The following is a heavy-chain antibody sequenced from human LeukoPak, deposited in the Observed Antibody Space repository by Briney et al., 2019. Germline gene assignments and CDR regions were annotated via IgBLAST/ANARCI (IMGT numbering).Heavy chain of an antibody. CDR3: ARDRDGYNNYYGMDV. Sequence: PSETLSLTCTVSGGSISSYYWSWIRQPPGKGLEWIGYIYYSGSTNYNPSLKSRVTISVDTSKNQFSLKLSSVTAADTAVYYCARDRDGYNNYYGMDVWGQGTTVTVSS. D-gene: IGHD5-24*01. CDR1: GGSISSYY. V-gene: IGHV4-59*01. CDR2: IYYSGST. J-gene: IGHJ6*02.